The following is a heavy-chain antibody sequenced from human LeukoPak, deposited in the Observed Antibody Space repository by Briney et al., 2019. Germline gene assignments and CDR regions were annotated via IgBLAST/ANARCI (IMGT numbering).Heavy chain of an antibody. CDR3: ARQPSLSYCSGGTCWFDP. CDR2: IFYSGIT. Sequence: PSETLSLTCTVSGGSISSSSYYWGWIRQPPGKGLEWIGSIFYSGITYYNPSVKSRVTISVDTSKNQFSLRLTSVTAADTAVYYCARQPSLSYCSGGTCWFDPWGQGTLVTVSS. CDR1: GGSISSSSYY. V-gene: IGHV4-39*01. J-gene: IGHJ5*02. D-gene: IGHD2-15*01.